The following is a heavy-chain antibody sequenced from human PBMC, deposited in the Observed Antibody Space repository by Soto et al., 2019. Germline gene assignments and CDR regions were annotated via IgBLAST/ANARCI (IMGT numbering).Heavy chain of an antibody. CDR2: IYYSGRT. D-gene: IGHD2-21*02. J-gene: IGHJ4*02. V-gene: IGHV4-39*01. CDR3: ARRRTTVVTQAYFDH. Sequence: SETLSLTCIVSGESISSSSYYWGWIRQPPGKGLEWIGSIYYSGRTYYNPSFKSRVTISIDTSKNQFSLKLSSVTATDTAVYYCARRRTTVVTQAYFDHWGQGALVTVSS. CDR1: GESISSSSYY.